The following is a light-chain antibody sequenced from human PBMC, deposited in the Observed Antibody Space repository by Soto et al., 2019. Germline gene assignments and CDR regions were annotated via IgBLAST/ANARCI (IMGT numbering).Light chain of an antibody. V-gene: IGLV3-21*04. Sequence: SYELTQPPSVSVAPGKTAKITCGATNLGDVNVHWYQQKPGRAPVLVMYYDSDRPSGIPDRFSGSNSGDTATLTISRVEAGDEADYYCQVYDRSRDNVAFGGGTKLTVL. CDR2: YDS. CDR3: QVYDRSRDNVA. CDR1: NLGDVN. J-gene: IGLJ2*01.